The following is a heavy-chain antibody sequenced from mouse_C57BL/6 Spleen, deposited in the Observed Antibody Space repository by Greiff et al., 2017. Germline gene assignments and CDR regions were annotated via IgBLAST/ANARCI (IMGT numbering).Heavy chain of an antibody. Sequence: EVQLQESGPGLVKPSQSLSLPCSVTGYSLTSGYYWNWIRQFPGKKLEWMGYISYDGSTNYNPSLKNRISITRATSNNPFFLKLNSGTTEDTATYYCARDYDDYDDGDYYAMDYWGQGTSVTVSA. CDR1: GYSLTSGYY. CDR2: ISYDGST. J-gene: IGHJ4*01. CDR3: ARDYDDYDDGDYYAMDY. V-gene: IGHV3-6*01. D-gene: IGHD2-4*01.